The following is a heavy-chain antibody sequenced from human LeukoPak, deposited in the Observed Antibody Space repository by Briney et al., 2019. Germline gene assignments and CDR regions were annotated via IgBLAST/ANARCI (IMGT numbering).Heavy chain of an antibody. Sequence: GGSLRLSCVGSGFTFRSHAMSWVRQAPEKGLEFVSGIYENGGTTYYADSVKGRFSISRGNSKNTLYLQMDSLRGEDTAVYYCAKDFRIGYSAHFDYWGQGALVTISS. J-gene: IGHJ4*02. CDR2: IYENGGTT. D-gene: IGHD2-21*01. CDR1: GFTFRSHA. CDR3: AKDFRIGYSAHFDY. V-gene: IGHV3-23*01.